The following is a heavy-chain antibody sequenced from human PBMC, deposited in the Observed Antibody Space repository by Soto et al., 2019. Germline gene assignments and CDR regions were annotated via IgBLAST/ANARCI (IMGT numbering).Heavy chain of an antibody. V-gene: IGHV1-2*02. J-gene: IGHJ3*02. CDR2: INPATGAA. CDR1: GYPVTAYY. D-gene: IGHD3-3*01. Sequence: QLHLVQSGAVVKKPGASVTVSCSASGYPVTAYYMHWVRQAPGRGLEWMGGINPATGAAKYTQKFQGRVTMTRDTSTGTVFLELSGRTSEDTAVFYWARGGGVGVAGSAAFDMWGQGTLVTVSS. CDR3: ARGGGVGVAGSAAFDM.